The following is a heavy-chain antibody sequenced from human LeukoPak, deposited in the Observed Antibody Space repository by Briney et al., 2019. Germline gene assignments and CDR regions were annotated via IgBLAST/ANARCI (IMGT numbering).Heavy chain of an antibody. V-gene: IGHV3-30*18. Sequence: GGSLRLSCAASGFTFSSYAMSWVRQAPGKGLEWVAVISYDGSNKYYADSVKGRFTISRDNSKNTLYLQMNSLRAEDTAVYYCANWGGPYSGSYYGGYWGQGTLVTVSS. CDR2: ISYDGSNK. CDR1: GFTFSSYA. D-gene: IGHD1-26*01. J-gene: IGHJ4*02. CDR3: ANWGGPYSGSYYGGY.